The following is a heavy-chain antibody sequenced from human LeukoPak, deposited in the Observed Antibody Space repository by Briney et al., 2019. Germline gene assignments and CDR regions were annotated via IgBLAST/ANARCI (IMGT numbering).Heavy chain of an antibody. V-gene: IGHV1-18*01. CDR3: ARFKQTTIFGVVYSMDV. Sequence: ASVKVSCKASGYTFTSYGISWVRQAPGQGLEWMGWISAYNGNTNYAQKLQGRVTMTTDTSTSTAYMELRSLRSDDTAVYYCARFKQTTIFGVVYSMDVWGQGTTVTVSS. CDR2: ISAYNGNT. D-gene: IGHD3-3*01. J-gene: IGHJ6*02. CDR1: GYTFTSYG.